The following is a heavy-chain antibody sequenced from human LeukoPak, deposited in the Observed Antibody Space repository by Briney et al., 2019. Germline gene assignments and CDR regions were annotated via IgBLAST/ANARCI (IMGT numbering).Heavy chain of an antibody. CDR2: INQDASET. V-gene: IGHV3-7*01. CDR3: ARARSGGCSYGYASRAFDI. Sequence: PGGSLRLSCVASGFTSSGYWMSWVRQAPGKGLEWVANINQDASETYYVDSVKGRFTISRDNSKNSLYLQMNSLRAEDTAVYYCARARSGGCSYGYASRAFDIWGQGTMVTVSS. D-gene: IGHD5-18*01. CDR1: GFTSSGYW. J-gene: IGHJ3*02.